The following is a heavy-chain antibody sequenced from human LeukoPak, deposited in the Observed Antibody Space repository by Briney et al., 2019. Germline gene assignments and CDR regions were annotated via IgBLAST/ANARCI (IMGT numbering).Heavy chain of an antibody. CDR3: ARQPAAGTFFWFDP. D-gene: IGHD6-13*01. V-gene: IGHV4-59*08. J-gene: IGHJ5*02. Sequence: SETLSLTCTVSGGSISSYYWSWIRQPPGKGLEWIGYIYYSGSTNYNPSLKSRVTISVDTSKNQFSLKLSSVTAADTAVYYCARQPAAGTFFWFDPWGQGTLVTVSS. CDR2: IYYSGST. CDR1: GGSISSYY.